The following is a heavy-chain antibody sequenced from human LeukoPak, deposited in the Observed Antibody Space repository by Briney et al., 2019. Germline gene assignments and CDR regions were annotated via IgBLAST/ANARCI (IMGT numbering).Heavy chain of an antibody. J-gene: IGHJ4*02. Sequence: PGGSLRLSCAASGFTFSSYAMHWVRQAPGKGLEWVAVISYDGSNKYYADSVKGRFTISRDNSKNTLYLQMNSLRAEDTAVYYCARDPRLTVVTPGSWGQGTLVTVSS. V-gene: IGHV3-30-3*01. CDR2: ISYDGSNK. CDR3: ARDPRLTVVTPGS. CDR1: GFTFSSYA. D-gene: IGHD4-23*01.